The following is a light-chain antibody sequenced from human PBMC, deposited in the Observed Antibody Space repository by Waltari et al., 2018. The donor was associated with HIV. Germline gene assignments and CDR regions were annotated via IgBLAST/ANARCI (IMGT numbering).Light chain of an antibody. J-gene: IGLJ1*01. CDR1: RSDVGVYIS. CDR3: CAYAAAHISYV. CDR2: DVS. V-gene: IGLV2-11*01. Sequence: QSALTQPPSVSGSPGQSVTISCTGTRSDVGVYISVSWYQQHPGKAPILTIFDVSLRPSGVPDRFSGSKSGSTASLTISGLQTEDEADYFCCAYAAAHISYVFGSGTKVAVL.